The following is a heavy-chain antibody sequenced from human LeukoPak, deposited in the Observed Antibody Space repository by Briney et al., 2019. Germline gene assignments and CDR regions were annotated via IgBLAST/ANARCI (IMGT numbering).Heavy chain of an antibody. D-gene: IGHD6-13*01. J-gene: IGHJ4*02. Sequence: SETPSLTCTVSGGSISSSNWWSWVRQPPGKGLEWIGEIYHSGSTNYNPSLKSRVTISVDKSKNQFSLKLSSVTAADTAVYYCARDQRGSSSWYVGMFDYWGQGTLVTVSS. CDR3: ARDQRGSSSWYVGMFDY. CDR1: GGSISSSNW. V-gene: IGHV4-4*02. CDR2: IYHSGST.